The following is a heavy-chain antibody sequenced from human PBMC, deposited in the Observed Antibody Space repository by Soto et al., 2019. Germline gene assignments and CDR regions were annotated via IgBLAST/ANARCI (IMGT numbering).Heavy chain of an antibody. Sequence: SGGSLRLSCAASGFTLRSYAMHWVRQAPGKGLEWVALISYDGSNKYYADSVKGRFTISRDNSKNTLYLQMSSLRGEDTAVYYCAREGDGRPARDYYYGMDAWGQGTTVTVSS. CDR1: GFTLRSYA. CDR3: AREGDGRPARDYYYGMDA. CDR2: ISYDGSNK. V-gene: IGHV3-30-3*01. J-gene: IGHJ6*02. D-gene: IGHD1-26*01.